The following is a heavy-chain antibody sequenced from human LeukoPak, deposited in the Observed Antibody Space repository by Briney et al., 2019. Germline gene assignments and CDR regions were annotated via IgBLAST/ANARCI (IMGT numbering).Heavy chain of an antibody. CDR3: ARHSSSYVDFDY. V-gene: IGHV4-39*01. CDR2: IYYSGST. D-gene: IGHD2-21*01. Sequence: SETLSLTCTVSGGSISSSSYYWGWIRQPPGKGLEWIGSIYYSGSTYYNPSLKSRVTISVDTSKNQFSLKLSSVTAADTAVYYCARHSSSYVDFDYWGQGTLVTVSS. CDR1: GGSISSSSYY. J-gene: IGHJ4*02.